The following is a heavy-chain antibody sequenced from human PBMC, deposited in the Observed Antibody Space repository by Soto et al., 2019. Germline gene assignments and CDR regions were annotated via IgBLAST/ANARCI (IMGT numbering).Heavy chain of an antibody. CDR1: GGSVSSGSYY. CDR2: VYYSGST. D-gene: IGHD3-10*01. V-gene: IGHV4-61*01. CDR3: ARSRPRFGERS. J-gene: IGHJ4*02. Sequence: QVQLQESGPGLVKPSETLSLTYTVSGGSVSSGSYYWSWIRQPPGKGLEWIGYVYYSGSTNYNPSLKSRVTISVDTAKNQFSRKLSSVTAADTAVYYCARSRPRFGERSWGQGTLVTVSS.